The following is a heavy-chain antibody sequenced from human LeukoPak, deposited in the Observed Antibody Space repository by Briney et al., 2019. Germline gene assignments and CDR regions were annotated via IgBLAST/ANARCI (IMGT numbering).Heavy chain of an antibody. D-gene: IGHD5-12*01. CDR3: ASDIVATSGDF. CDR1: GFTFSDYY. Sequence: PGGSLRLSCAASGFTFSDYYMSWIRQAPGKGLEWVAYITSSGDDIYYADSVHGRFTISRDNAKNALFLRMSSLRVEDTGTYYCASDIVATSGDFWGQGTLVSVSS. V-gene: IGHV3-11*01. J-gene: IGHJ4*02. CDR2: ITSSGDDI.